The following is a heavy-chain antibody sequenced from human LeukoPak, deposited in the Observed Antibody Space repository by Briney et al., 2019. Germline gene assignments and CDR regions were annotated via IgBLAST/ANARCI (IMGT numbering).Heavy chain of an antibody. J-gene: IGHJ5*02. Sequence: SETLSLTCAVYGGSFSSYYWSWIRQPPGKGLEWIGEINHSGSTNYNPSLKGRVTISVDTSKNQFSLKLSSVTAADTAVYYCASSIAQQLVLWFDPWGQGTLVTVSS. V-gene: IGHV4-34*01. D-gene: IGHD6-13*01. CDR2: INHSGST. CDR3: ASSIAQQLVLWFDP. CDR1: GGSFSSYY.